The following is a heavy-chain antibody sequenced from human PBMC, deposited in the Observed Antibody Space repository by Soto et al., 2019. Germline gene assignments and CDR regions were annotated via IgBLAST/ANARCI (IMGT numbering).Heavy chain of an antibody. Sequence: QVQLVQSGGEVKKPGASVKASCKASGYTFTSYDIIWMRQATGQWLEWMGWMNPSTGNTDSAEKFQGRLTMTRNTSISTVYMELSSLSFEDTAVYYCARGRIIVAGGFDPWGQGTLVTVSS. J-gene: IGHJ5*02. D-gene: IGHD6-19*01. CDR1: GYTFTSYD. V-gene: IGHV1-8*01. CDR3: ARGRIIVAGGFDP. CDR2: MNPSTGNT.